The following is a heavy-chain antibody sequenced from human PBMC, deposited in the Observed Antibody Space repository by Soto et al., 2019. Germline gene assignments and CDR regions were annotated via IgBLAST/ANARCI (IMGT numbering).Heavy chain of an antibody. CDR2: TYYRSKWYN. J-gene: IGHJ4*02. D-gene: IGHD2-15*01. CDR1: GDSVSSNSAA. Sequence: PSQTLSLTCAISGDSVSSNSAAWNWIRQSPSRGLEWLGRTYYRSKWYNDYAVSVKSRITINPDTSKNQFSLQLNSVTPEDTAVYYCAREGDCSGGSCYKRGLYYWGQGTLVTVSS. V-gene: IGHV6-1*01. CDR3: AREGDCSGGSCYKRGLYY.